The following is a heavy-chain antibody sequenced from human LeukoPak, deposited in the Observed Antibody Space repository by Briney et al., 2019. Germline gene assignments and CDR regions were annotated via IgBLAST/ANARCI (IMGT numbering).Heavy chain of an antibody. J-gene: IGHJ4*02. CDR2: ISAYNGNT. V-gene: IGHV1-18*01. D-gene: IGHD3-3*01. CDR1: GYTFTSYG. CDR3: ARVAVGFWSGYKGLDY. Sequence: ASVKVSCKASGYTFTSYGIRWVRQAPGQGLEWMGWISAYNGNTNYAQKLQGRVTMTTDTSTSTAYMELRSLRSDDTAVYYCARVAVGFWSGYKGLDYWGQGTMVTVSS.